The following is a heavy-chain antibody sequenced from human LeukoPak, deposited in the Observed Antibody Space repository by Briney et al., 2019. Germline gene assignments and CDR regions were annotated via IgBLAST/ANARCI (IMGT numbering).Heavy chain of an antibody. CDR3: ARGHDHSVAR. CDR1: GFTFSSYS. D-gene: IGHD4-4*01. J-gene: IGHJ4*02. Sequence: GGSLRLSCAASGFTFSSYSMNWVRQAPGKGLEWVSSISSSSSYIYYADSVKGRFTISRDNAKTSLFLQLNSLTDEDPAIYYRARGHDHSVARWGQGTLVTVSS. V-gene: IGHV3-21*01. CDR2: ISSSSSYI.